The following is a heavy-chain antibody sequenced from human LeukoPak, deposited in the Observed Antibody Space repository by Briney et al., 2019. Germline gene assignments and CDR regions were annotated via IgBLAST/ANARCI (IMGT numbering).Heavy chain of an antibody. D-gene: IGHD1-26*01. CDR3: ARSLGSGTYDG. CDR1: GFSVGSNY. J-gene: IGHJ4*02. V-gene: IGHV3-53*01. CDR2: FYSGEST. Sequence: HPGGSLRLSCAASGFSVGSNYMTWVRQAPGKGLEWVSCFYSGESTFYADSVQGRFTISRDISKNTVYLQMDRLRADDTAVYYCARSLGSGTYDGWGQGTLVTVSS.